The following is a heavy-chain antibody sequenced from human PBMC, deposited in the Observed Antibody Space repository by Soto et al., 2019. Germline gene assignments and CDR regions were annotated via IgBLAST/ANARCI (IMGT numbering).Heavy chain of an antibody. CDR3: AKETATSVDYYYFYGLDV. CDR2: ISYDGNKE. V-gene: IGHV3-30*18. CDR1: GFIFGTYG. D-gene: IGHD1-1*01. J-gene: IGHJ6*02. Sequence: QVQLVESGGGVVQPGRSLRLSCSASGFIFGTYGMDWVRQAPGKGLEWVALISYDGNKEFYADSVKGRFTISGDNSRNTLYLHMNSLKPEDTAMYYCAKETATSVDYYYFYGLDVWGPGTTVSVSS.